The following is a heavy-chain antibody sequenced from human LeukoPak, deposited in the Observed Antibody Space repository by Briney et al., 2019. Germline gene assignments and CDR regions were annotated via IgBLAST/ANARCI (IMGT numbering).Heavy chain of an antibody. V-gene: IGHV4-59*01. CDR2: IYYSGST. D-gene: IGHD3-3*01. CDR3: ARESLEWQMDV. Sequence: MPSETLSLTCTVPGGSISSYYWSWIRQPPGKGLEWIGYIYYSGSTNYNPSLKSRVTISVDTSKNQFSLKLSSVTAADTAVYYCARESLEWQMDVWGKGTTVTVSS. J-gene: IGHJ6*04. CDR1: GGSISSYY.